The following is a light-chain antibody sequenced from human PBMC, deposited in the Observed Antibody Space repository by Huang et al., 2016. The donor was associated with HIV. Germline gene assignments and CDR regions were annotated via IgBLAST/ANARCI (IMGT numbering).Light chain of an antibody. Sequence: MTQSPPSLSASIGDRVNLTCRASRHISTFLAWYQPKPGKPPRLLIYAASILHSGVPSRFSGGGSGTNFTLTVSSLQPEDVANYYCQKYDSAPRTFGQGTKLEL. CDR3: QKYDSAPRT. J-gene: IGKJ1*01. CDR2: AAS. CDR1: RHISTF. V-gene: IGKV1-27*01.